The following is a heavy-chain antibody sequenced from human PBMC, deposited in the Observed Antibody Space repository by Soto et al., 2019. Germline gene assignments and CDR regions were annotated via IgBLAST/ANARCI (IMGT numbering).Heavy chain of an antibody. CDR2: ISSSSSYI. D-gene: IGHD2-2*01. Sequence: GGSLRLSCAASGFTFSSDSMNWVRRAPGRGLEWVSSISSSSSYIYYADSVKGRFTISRDNAKNSLYLQMNSLRAEDTAVYYCARALPSDIVVVPAAIDAFDIWGQGTMVTVSS. CDR1: GFTFSSDS. J-gene: IGHJ3*02. V-gene: IGHV3-21*01. CDR3: ARALPSDIVVVPAAIDAFDI.